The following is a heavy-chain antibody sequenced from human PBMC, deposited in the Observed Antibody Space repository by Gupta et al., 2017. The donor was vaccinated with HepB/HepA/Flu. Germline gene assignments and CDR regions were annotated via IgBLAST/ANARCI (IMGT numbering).Heavy chain of an antibody. CDR3: ARVSYSSSSVEMFGAFDI. D-gene: IGHD6-6*01. CDR1: GFTFSSSG. Sequence: QVQLVESGGGVVQPGRSLRLSCAASGFTFSSSGMHWVRQAPGKGLEWVAVIWYDGSNKYYADSVKGRFTISRDNSKNTLYLQMNSLRAEDTAVYYCARVSYSSSSVEMFGAFDIWGQGTMVTVSS. J-gene: IGHJ3*02. CDR2: IWYDGSNK. V-gene: IGHV3-33*01.